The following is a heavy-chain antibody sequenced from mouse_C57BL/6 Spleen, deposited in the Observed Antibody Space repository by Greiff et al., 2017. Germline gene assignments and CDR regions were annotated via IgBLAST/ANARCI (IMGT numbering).Heavy chain of an antibody. CDR2: INPSSGYT. D-gene: IGHD4-1*01. V-gene: IGHV1-7*01. Sequence: VQLQQSGAELAKPGASVKLSCKASGYTFTSYWMHWVKQRPGQGLEWIGYINPSSGYTKYNQKFKDKATLTEDTSSSTAYMQLSSLTYEDSAVYYCARSGYYYAMDYWGQGTSVTVSS. J-gene: IGHJ4*01. CDR3: ARSGYYYAMDY. CDR1: GYTFTSYW.